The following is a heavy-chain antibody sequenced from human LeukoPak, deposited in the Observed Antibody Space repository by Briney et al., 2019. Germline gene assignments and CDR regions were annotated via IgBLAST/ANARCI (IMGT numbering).Heavy chain of an antibody. V-gene: IGHV4-59*01. CDR1: GGSISSYY. CDR3: ASGFFSGSYAFDI. CDR2: IYYSGST. Sequence: PSETLSLTCTVSGGSISSYYRSWIRQPPGKGLEWIGYIYYSGSTNYNPSLKSRVTISVDTSKNQFSLKLSSVTAADTAVYYCASGFFSGSYAFDIWGQGTMVTVSS. J-gene: IGHJ3*02. D-gene: IGHD3-10*01.